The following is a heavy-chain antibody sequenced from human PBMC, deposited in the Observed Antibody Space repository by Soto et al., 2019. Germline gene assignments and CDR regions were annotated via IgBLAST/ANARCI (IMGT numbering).Heavy chain of an antibody. J-gene: IGHJ3*02. CDR3: ARGLMGAFDI. Sequence: EVQLVESGGGLVQPGGSLRLSCAASGFTFNSYDMHWVRQATGKGLEWVSAIGTAGDTYYPGSVKGRFTISRENAKNSLYLQMNSLRAEDTAVYYCARGLMGAFDIWGQGTMVTVSS. V-gene: IGHV3-13*01. CDR1: GFTFNSYD. D-gene: IGHD2-8*01. CDR2: IGTAGDT.